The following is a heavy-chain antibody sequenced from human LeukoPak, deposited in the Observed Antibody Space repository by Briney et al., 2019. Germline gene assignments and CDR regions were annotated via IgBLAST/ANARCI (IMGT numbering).Heavy chain of an antibody. CDR1: GGSISSYY. D-gene: IGHD1-1*01. Sequence: SETLSLTCTVSGGSISSYYWSWIRQPPGKGLEWIGYIYYSGSTNYNPSLKSRVTISVDTSKNQFSLKLSSVTAADTAVCYCARGLETDYFDYWGQGTLVTVSS. V-gene: IGHV4-59*01. CDR3: ARGLETDYFDY. CDR2: IYYSGST. J-gene: IGHJ4*02.